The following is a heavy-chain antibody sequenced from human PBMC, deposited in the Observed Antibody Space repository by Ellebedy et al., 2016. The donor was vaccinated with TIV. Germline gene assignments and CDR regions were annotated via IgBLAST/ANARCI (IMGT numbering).Heavy chain of an antibody. CDR1: GFTFSTFH. CDR3: VRDGNSGGNFAS. J-gene: IGHJ4*02. CDR2: ISSTSDTL. Sequence: PGGSLRLSCAGSGFTFSTFHMDWVRQAPGKGLEWVSYISSTSDTLFYAYSVKGRFTISRDNSTNSLYLQMNSLRAEDTAVYYCVRDGNSGGNFASWGQGTLVTVSS. V-gene: IGHV3-48*04. D-gene: IGHD4-23*01.